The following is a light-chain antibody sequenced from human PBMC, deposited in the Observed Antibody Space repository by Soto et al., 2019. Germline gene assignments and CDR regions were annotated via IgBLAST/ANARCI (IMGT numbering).Light chain of an antibody. CDR1: SSDVGGYDY. CDR2: GVT. V-gene: IGLV2-11*01. Sequence: QSVLTQPRSVSGSPGQSVTISCTGTSSDVGGYDYVSWYQQHPGKAPKLMIYGVTKRPSGVPDRFSGSKSGNTASLTISGLQAEDESDYYCCSHGGRHSYVFGTGTKLTVL. CDR3: CSHGGRHSYV. J-gene: IGLJ1*01.